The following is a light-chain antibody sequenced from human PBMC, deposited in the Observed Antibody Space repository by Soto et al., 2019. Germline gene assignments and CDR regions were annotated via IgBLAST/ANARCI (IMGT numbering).Light chain of an antibody. CDR3: QQRINWPPIT. V-gene: IGKV3-11*01. CDR1: QSVSNY. J-gene: IGKJ5*01. CDR2: DAS. Sequence: EIVLTQSPATLSLSPGERATLSRRASQSVSNYLAWYQQKPGQAPRLLIYDASNRATGIPARFSGSGSGTDFTLTISSLEPEDFAVYYCQQRINWPPITFGQGTRLEIK.